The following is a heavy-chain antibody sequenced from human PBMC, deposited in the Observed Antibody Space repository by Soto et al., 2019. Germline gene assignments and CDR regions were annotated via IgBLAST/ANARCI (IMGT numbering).Heavy chain of an antibody. CDR2: ISAYNGNT. D-gene: IGHD3-10*01. CDR3: ARVSPYYYGSGSESNTDY. Sequence: ASVKVSCKASGYTFTSYGISWVRQAPGQGLEWMGWISAYNGNTNYAQKLQGRVTMTTDTSTSTAYMELRSLRSDDTAVYYCARVSPYYYGSGSESNTDYWGQGTLVTVSS. CDR1: GYTFTSYG. V-gene: IGHV1-18*01. J-gene: IGHJ4*02.